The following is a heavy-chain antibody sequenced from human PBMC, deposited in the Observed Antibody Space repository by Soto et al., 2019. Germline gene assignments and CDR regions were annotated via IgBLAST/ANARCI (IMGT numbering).Heavy chain of an antibody. CDR3: AKEPATAKPEGVDF. D-gene: IGHD1-1*01. Sequence: ASVKVSCKASGYAFSDYYIHWVRQAPGQGLEWMGWINPNSGGTKYAPKFQGGVTMARDTSITTAYMELSRLRSGDTAVYYCAKEPATAKPEGVDFWGQGTLVTVSS. CDR1: GYAFSDYY. V-gene: IGHV1-2*02. CDR2: INPNSGGT. J-gene: IGHJ4*02.